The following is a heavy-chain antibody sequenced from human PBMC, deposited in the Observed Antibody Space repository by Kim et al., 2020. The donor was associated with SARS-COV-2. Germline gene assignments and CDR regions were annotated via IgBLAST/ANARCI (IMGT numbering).Heavy chain of an antibody. CDR3: ARGYGSGSPYGMDV. D-gene: IGHD3-10*01. J-gene: IGHJ6*02. V-gene: IGHV4-30-2*01. Sequence: PSIKSRVPISVDRSKNQFSLKLRSVTAAATAVYYCARGYGSGSPYGMDVWGQGTTVTVSS.